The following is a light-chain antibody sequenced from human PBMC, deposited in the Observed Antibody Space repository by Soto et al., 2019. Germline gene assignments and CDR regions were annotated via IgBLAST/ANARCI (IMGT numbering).Light chain of an antibody. J-gene: IGKJ2*01. CDR1: QSLLHNNGYNY. CDR2: LGS. V-gene: IGKV2-28*01. CDR3: MQALQCPYT. Sequence: DIVMTQSPLSLPVTPGEPASISCRSSQSLLHNNGYNYLDWYLQKPGQSPQLLVYLGSNRASGVPDRFSGSASGSGTDFTLKISRVEAEDVGVYYCMQALQCPYTFGQGTKLEIK.